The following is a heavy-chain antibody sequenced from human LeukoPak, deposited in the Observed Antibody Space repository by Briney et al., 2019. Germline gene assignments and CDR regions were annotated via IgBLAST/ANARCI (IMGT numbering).Heavy chain of an antibody. Sequence: GASVKVSCKASGYTFTSYYMHWVRQAPGQGLEWMGIINPSGGSTSYAQKFQGRVTMTRGTSTSTVYMELSSLRSEDTAVYYCAREYYYGSGSYYNVGYYYYGMDVWGKGTTVTVSS. CDR1: GYTFTSYY. CDR3: AREYYYGSGSYYNVGYYYYGMDV. CDR2: INPSGGST. V-gene: IGHV1-46*01. J-gene: IGHJ6*04. D-gene: IGHD3-10*01.